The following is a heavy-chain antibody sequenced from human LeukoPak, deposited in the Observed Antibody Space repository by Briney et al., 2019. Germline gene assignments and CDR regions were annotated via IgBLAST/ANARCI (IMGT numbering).Heavy chain of an antibody. D-gene: IGHD3-10*01. CDR2: INYSGRT. V-gene: IGHV4-30-4*01. Sequence: SETLSLTCTVSGGSISSGNYYWSWIRQSPGKGLEWIGYINYSGRTYYDPSLKSRITMSRDTSKNQFSLRLTSVTAADTAVYFCARGDYYGSGTYGHFEYWGQGTLVTVSS. CDR1: GGSISSGNYY. CDR3: ARGDYYGSGTYGHFEY. J-gene: IGHJ4*02.